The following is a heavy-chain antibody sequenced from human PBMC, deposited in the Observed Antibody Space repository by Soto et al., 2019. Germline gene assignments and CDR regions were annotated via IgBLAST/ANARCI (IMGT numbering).Heavy chain of an antibody. CDR2: VSSDGSIT. CDR1: GFTFSHHG. CDR3: AKESDYYSNSKWSFDS. J-gene: IGHJ4*02. D-gene: IGHD2-21*01. Sequence: GGSLRLSCAASGFTFSHHGMHWVRQAPGKGLEWLTVVSSDGSITYDADSVRGRIAISRDNSKNTLYLQMNSLRTEDTAVYYCAKESDYYSNSKWSFDSWGQGILVTVSS. V-gene: IGHV3-30*18.